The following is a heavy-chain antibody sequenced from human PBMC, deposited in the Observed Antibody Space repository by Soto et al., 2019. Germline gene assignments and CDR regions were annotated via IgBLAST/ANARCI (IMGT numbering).Heavy chain of an antibody. CDR2: IKEDGSDK. Sequence: HPGGYLRIGRAASGYTCSGVWMSWVRHAPGKGLELVANIKEDGSDKNHVDSVKGRFTISRDNAKNLVYLQMNNLRVEDTAVYYRACAGWLAYWVHGT. CDR1: GYTCSGVW. CDR3: ACAGWLAY. J-gene: IGHJ4*01. V-gene: IGHV3-7*05.